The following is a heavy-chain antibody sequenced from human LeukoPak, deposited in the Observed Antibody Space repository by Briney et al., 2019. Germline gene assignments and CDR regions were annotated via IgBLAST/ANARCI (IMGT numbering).Heavy chain of an antibody. CDR1: GFTFSSYS. J-gene: IGHJ4*02. Sequence: GGSLRPSCAASGFTFSSYSMNWVRQAPGKGLEWVSSISSSSSYIYYADSVKGRFTISRDNAKNSLYLQMNSLRAEDTAVYYCARGPRYSSSWYDYWGQGTLVTVSA. D-gene: IGHD6-13*01. V-gene: IGHV3-21*01. CDR2: ISSSSSYI. CDR3: ARGPRYSSSWYDY.